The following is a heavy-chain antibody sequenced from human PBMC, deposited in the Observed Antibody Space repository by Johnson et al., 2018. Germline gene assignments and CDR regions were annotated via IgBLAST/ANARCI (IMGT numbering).Heavy chain of an antibody. J-gene: IGHJ6*02. Sequence: VQLVESGGGLVKPGGSLRLSCAASGFTFSSYSMNWVRPAPGKGLEWVSSISSSSSYIYYADSVKGRFTISRYESKGIAYLQMNSLKTQDTAVYYCTRMPLDTSMVTHYYYGMDVWGQGTTVTVS. V-gene: IGHV3-21*03. CDR1: GFTFSSYS. CDR2: ISSSSSYI. CDR3: TRMPLDTSMVTHYYYGMDV. D-gene: IGHD5-18*01.